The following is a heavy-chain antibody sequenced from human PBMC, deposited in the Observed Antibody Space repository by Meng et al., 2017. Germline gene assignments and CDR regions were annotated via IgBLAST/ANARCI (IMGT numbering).Heavy chain of an antibody. CDR1: GYSFTSYW. V-gene: IGHV5-51*01. D-gene: IGHD6-13*01. Sequence: KVSCKGSGYSFTSYWIGCVRQMPGKGLEWMGIIYPGDSDTRYSTSFQGQVTISPDKSIRTANLQRSSLKASDTAMYYCARHRYIAAEIDYWGQGTLVTVSS. J-gene: IGHJ4*02. CDR3: ARHRYIAAEIDY. CDR2: IYPGDSDT.